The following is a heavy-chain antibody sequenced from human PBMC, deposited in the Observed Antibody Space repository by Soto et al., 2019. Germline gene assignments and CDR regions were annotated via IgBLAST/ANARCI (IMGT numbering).Heavy chain of an antibody. J-gene: IGHJ4*02. CDR1: GYTFTSYG. Sequence: RPSVKVSCKASGYTFTSYGISWVRQAPGQGLEWMGWISAYNGNTNYAQKLQGRVTMTTDTSTSTAYMELRSLRSDDTAVYYCARDRKRGYCSSTGCPIFDYWGQGTLVTVSS. CDR2: ISAYNGNT. CDR3: ARDRKRGYCSSTGCPIFDY. D-gene: IGHD2-2*01. V-gene: IGHV1-18*01.